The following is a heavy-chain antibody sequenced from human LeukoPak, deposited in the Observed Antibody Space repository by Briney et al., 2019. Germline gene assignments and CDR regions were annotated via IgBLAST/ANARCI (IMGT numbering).Heavy chain of an antibody. D-gene: IGHD2-2*01. CDR2: IYHSGST. CDR3: ARDQGGVYCSSTSCSSFDY. CDR1: GGSISSGGYY. J-gene: IGHJ4*02. Sequence: SQTLSLTCTVSGGSISSGGYYWSWIRQPPGKGLEWIGYIYHSGSTYYNPSLKSRVTISVDRSKNQFSLKLSSVTAADTAVYYCARDQGGVYCSSTSCSSFDYWGQGTLVTVSS. V-gene: IGHV4-30-2*01.